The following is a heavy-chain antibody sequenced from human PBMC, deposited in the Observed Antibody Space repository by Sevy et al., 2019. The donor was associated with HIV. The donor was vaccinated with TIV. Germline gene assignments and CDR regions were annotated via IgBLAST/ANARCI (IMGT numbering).Heavy chain of an antibody. CDR3: ARDLPQVSDPDGPSPSDYFDY. J-gene: IGHJ4*02. V-gene: IGHV3-74*01. D-gene: IGHD6-6*01. CDR2: INYHGNTT. CDR1: GFTFSKYW. Sequence: GESLKISCAASGFTFSKYWMHWVRHAPGKGLEWVSLINYHGNTTNYADSVKGRFTISRDNAKYTLFLQMNSLRAEDTAVYYCARDLPQVSDPDGPSPSDYFDYWGQGTLVTVSS.